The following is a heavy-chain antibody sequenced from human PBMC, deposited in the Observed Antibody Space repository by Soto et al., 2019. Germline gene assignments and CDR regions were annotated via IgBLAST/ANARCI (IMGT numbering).Heavy chain of an antibody. J-gene: IGHJ2*01. CDR2: IWYDGSNK. D-gene: IGHD3-10*01. CDR3: ARENQSRGSGITGGYFDL. Sequence: QVQLVESGGGVVQPGRSLRLSCAASGFTFSSYGMHWVRQAPGKGLEWVAVIWYDGSNKYYADSVKGRITISRDNSKNTLYLQMNSLRAEDTAVYYCARENQSRGSGITGGYFDLWGRGTLVTVSS. V-gene: IGHV3-33*01. CDR1: GFTFSSYG.